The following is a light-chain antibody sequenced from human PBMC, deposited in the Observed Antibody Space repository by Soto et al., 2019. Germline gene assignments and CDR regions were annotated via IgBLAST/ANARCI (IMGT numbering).Light chain of an antibody. V-gene: IGLV2-23*01. Sequence: QSALTQHASVSGSPGQSITISCTGSSSDVGGYKFVSWYRQHPGKVPQLLIYDATKRPAGVSHRFSGSKSHNTASLTISVLQSEDEADYFCCSYAGRSIYVFGTGTKSPS. CDR1: SSDVGGYKF. CDR2: DAT. J-gene: IGLJ1*01. CDR3: CSYAGRSIYV.